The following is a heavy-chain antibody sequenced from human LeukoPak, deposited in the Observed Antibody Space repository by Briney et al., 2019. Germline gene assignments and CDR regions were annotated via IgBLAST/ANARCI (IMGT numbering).Heavy chain of an antibody. J-gene: IGHJ6*02. CDR1: GFTFSSYD. Sequence: GGSLRLSCAASGFTFSSYDMHWVRQATGKGLEWVSAIGTAGDTYYPGSVKGRFTISRENAKNSLYLQMNSLRAGDTAVYYCARDRGSYGMDVWGQGTTVTVSS. CDR2: IGTAGDT. V-gene: IGHV3-13*01. CDR3: ARDRGSYGMDV. D-gene: IGHD3-10*01.